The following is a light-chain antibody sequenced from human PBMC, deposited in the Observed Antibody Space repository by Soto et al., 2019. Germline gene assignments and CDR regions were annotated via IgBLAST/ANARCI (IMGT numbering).Light chain of an antibody. J-gene: IGKJ4*01. CDR1: QSVSSNY. Sequence: EIVLTQSPGTLSLSPGEGTTLSCRASQSVSSNYLAWYRQKPGQAPRLLIYDASSRATGIPDRFSGSGSGTNFTLTISRLEPEDSAVYYCQQYGSSLTCGGGTKVEIK. CDR3: QQYGSSLT. CDR2: DAS. V-gene: IGKV3-20*01.